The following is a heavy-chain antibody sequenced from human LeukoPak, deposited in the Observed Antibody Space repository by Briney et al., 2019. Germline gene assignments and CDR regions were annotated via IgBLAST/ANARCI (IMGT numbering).Heavy chain of an antibody. CDR3: AKDGGPSSSGSQFFNY. J-gene: IGHJ4*02. Sequence: GGSLRLSCAASGFTFSNYAMSWVRQAPGKGLEWVSAISGSGGSTYYADSVKGRFTISRDSSKNTLYLQMNSLRVEDTAVYYCAKDGGPSSSGSQFFNYWGQGALVTVSS. V-gene: IGHV3-23*01. D-gene: IGHD1-26*01. CDR1: GFTFSNYA. CDR2: ISGSGGST.